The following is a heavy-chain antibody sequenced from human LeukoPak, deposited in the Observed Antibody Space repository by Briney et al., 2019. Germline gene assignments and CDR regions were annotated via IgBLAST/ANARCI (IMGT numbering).Heavy chain of an antibody. CDR2: ISYDGSNK. D-gene: IGHD4-17*01. Sequence: PTGGSLRLSCAASGFTFSSYGMHWVRQAPGKGLEWVAVISYDGSNKYYADSVKGRFTISRDNSKNTLYLQMNSLRAEDTAVYYCAKDVGDYGIRYYYYYMGVWGKGTTVTVSS. CDR1: GFTFSSYG. V-gene: IGHV3-30*18. CDR3: AKDVGDYGIRYYYYYMGV. J-gene: IGHJ6*03.